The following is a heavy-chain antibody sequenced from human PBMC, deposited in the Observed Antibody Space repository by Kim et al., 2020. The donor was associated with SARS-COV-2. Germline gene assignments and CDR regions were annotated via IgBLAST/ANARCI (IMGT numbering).Heavy chain of an antibody. V-gene: IGHV2-5*01. CDR3: AHIRIAAAIYFDY. D-gene: IGHD6-13*01. Sequence: YSTALKSRLTMTKDTTKNQVVLTMTNMDPVDTATYYCAHIRIAAAIYFDYWGQGTLVTVSS. J-gene: IGHJ4*02.